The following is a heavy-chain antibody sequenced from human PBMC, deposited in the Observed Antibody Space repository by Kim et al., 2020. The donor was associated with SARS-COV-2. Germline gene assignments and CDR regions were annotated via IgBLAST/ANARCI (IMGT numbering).Heavy chain of an antibody. V-gene: IGHV3-23*01. Sequence: GGSLRLSCAASGFTFINYAMIWVRQAPGKGLEWVSAFSSGSGGVTYYADSVKGRFTISRDNSKNTLYLQMNSLRAEDTAVYYCAKDYRSGYSGYDIGDWGQGTLVTVSS. CDR3: AKDYRSGYSGYDIGD. CDR2: FSSGSGGVT. J-gene: IGHJ4*02. D-gene: IGHD5-12*01. CDR1: GFTFINYA.